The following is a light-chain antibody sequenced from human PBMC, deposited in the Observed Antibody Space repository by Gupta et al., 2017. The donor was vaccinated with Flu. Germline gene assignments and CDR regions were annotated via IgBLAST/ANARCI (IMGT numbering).Light chain of an antibody. CDR3: QQTYSMPST. V-gene: IGKV1-39*01. CDR2: SAS. J-gene: IGKJ2*01. Sequence: DIQMTQSPSSLYASLGDRISITCRASEDINTYLNWYQQRPGESPKLLVYSASTLQSGVPPRFSGSGSGRDFTLTIASLQPGDFATYYCQQTYSMPSTFGRGTKL. CDR1: EDINTY.